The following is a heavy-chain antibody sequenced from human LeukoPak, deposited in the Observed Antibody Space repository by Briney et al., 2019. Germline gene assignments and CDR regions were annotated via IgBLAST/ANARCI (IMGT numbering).Heavy chain of an antibody. CDR1: GYTFTGYY. D-gene: IGHD5-18*01. Sequence: ASVKVSCKASGYTFTGYYMHWVRQAPGQGLEWMGWINPNSGGTNYAQKFQGRVTMTRDTSISTAYMELSRLRSDDTAVYYCARGRYSYGQRSFDYWDQGTLVTVSS. CDR3: ARGRYSYGQRSFDY. V-gene: IGHV1-2*02. J-gene: IGHJ4*02. CDR2: INPNSGGT.